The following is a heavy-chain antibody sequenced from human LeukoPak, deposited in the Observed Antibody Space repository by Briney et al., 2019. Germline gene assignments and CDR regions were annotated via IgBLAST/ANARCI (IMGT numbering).Heavy chain of an antibody. CDR3: ARGRVVVVAPIDY. J-gene: IGHJ4*02. Sequence: AGGSLRLSCAASGFNFSNYGIHWVRHAPGKGLEWVAVIWYDGSYKFYADSVKGRFTISRDNSKNTVDLQMSSLRDEDTAVYYCARGRVVVVAPIDYWGQGTLVAVSS. V-gene: IGHV3-33*01. CDR1: GFNFSNYG. D-gene: IGHD2-15*01. CDR2: IWYDGSYK.